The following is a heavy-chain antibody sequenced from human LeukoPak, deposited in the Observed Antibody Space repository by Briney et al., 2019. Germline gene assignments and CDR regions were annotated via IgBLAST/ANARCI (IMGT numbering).Heavy chain of an antibody. J-gene: IGHJ4*02. CDR2: ISGSGGST. V-gene: IGHV3-23*01. CDR1: GFTFSSYA. Sequence: GGSLRLSCAASGFTFSSYAMSWVRQAPGKGLEWVSAISGSGGSTYYADSVKGRFTISRDNSKNTLYLQMNSLRAEDTAVNYCAKDAVYRRDYYDSSGYFDYWGQGTLVTVSS. D-gene: IGHD3-22*01. CDR3: AKDAVYRRDYYDSSGYFDY.